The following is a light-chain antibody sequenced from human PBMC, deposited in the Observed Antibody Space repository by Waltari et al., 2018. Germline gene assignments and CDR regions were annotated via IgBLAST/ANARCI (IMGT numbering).Light chain of an antibody. CDR1: KLNEKF. CDR2: RDI. J-gene: IGLJ2*01. Sequence: SYELTQPLSMSVSPGQTATITCSGHKLNEKFVCWYQKKPGQSPLLFIYRDIVRPSGITERLSGFNSGDTATLTINGAQAVDEADYFCQVWDRNFVVFGGGTRLTVL. V-gene: IGLV3-1*01. CDR3: QVWDRNFVV.